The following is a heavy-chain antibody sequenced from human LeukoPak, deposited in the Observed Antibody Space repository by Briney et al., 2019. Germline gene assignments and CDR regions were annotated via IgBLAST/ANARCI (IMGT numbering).Heavy chain of an antibody. Sequence: GGSLRLSCEASGFTFSNYAMIWVRQAPGMGLECVSPIRGSGGSTYYRDSVKGRFTVSRDNSKNTLYLQMNSLRAEDTAVYYCAKSPAGSSWPSIDYWGQGTLVTVSS. CDR2: IRGSGGST. J-gene: IGHJ4*02. CDR1: GFTFSNYA. D-gene: IGHD6-13*01. V-gene: IGHV3-23*01. CDR3: AKSPAGSSWPSIDY.